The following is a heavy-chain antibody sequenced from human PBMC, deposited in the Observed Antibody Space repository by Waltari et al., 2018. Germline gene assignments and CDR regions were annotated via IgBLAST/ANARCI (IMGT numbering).Heavy chain of an antibody. D-gene: IGHD3-10*01. V-gene: IGHV1-58*02. CDR3: AADFVFKGVNIPSYYYYGMDV. J-gene: IGHJ6*02. CDR2: IVVSSGNT. CDR1: GFTFTSSA. Sequence: QMQLVQSGPEVKKPGTSVKVSCKASGFTFTSSAMQWVRQARGQRLEWIGLIVVSSGNTNYAQKFQGRVTITRDMSTSTAYMELSSLRSEDTAVYYCAADFVFKGVNIPSYYYYGMDVWGQGTTVTVSS.